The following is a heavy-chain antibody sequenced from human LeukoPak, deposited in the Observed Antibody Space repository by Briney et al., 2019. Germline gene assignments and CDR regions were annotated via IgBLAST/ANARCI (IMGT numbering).Heavy chain of an antibody. V-gene: IGHV4-34*01. CDR1: GGSISSYY. J-gene: IGHJ3*02. CDR2: INHSGST. CDR3: ARGRITMIVVVITNRPKGAFDI. Sequence: KSSETLSLTCTVSGGSISSYYWSWIRQPPGKGLEWIGEINHSGSTNYNPSLKSRVTISVDTSKNQFSLKLSSVTAADTAVYYCARGRITMIVVVITNRPKGAFDIWGQGTMVTVSS. D-gene: IGHD3-22*01.